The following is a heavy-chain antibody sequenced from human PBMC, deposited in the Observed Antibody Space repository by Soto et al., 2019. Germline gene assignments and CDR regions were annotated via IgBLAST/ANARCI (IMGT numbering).Heavy chain of an antibody. J-gene: IGHJ5*02. CDR2: ISWNSGSI. Sequence: GGSLRLSCAASGFTFDDYAMHWVRQAPGKGLEWVSGISWNSGSIGYADSVKGRFTISRDNAKNSLYLQMNSLRAEDTALYYCAKGGEWELLSWFDPWGQGTLVTVSS. CDR1: GFTFDDYA. V-gene: IGHV3-9*01. D-gene: IGHD1-26*01. CDR3: AKGGEWELLSWFDP.